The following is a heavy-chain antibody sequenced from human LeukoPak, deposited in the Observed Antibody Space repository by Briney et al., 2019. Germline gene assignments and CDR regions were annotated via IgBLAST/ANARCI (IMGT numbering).Heavy chain of an antibody. CDR2: ISGSGGST. CDR3: AKDPYAILTDYRYYFDY. Sequence: GGSLRLSCAASGFTFRSYAMSWVRQAPGKGLEWVSAISGSGGSTYYADSVKGRFTISRDNSKNTLYLQMNSLRAEDTAVYYCAKDPYAILTDYRYYFDYWGQGTLVTVSS. J-gene: IGHJ4*02. CDR1: GFTFRSYA. V-gene: IGHV3-23*01. D-gene: IGHD3-9*01.